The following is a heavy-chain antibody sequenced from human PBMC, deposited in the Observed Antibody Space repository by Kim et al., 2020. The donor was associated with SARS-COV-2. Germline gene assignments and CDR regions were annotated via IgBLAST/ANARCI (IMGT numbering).Heavy chain of an antibody. D-gene: IGHD6-19*01. V-gene: IGHV3-30*18. CDR3: AKTDSSGWLKAFDY. CDR1: GFTFSSYG. CDR2: ISYDGSNK. J-gene: IGHJ4*02. Sequence: GGSLRLSCAASGFTFSSYGMHWVRQAPGKGLEWVAVISYDGSNKYYADSVKGRFTISRDNSKNTLYLQMNSLRAEDTAVYYCAKTDSSGWLKAFDYWGQGTLVTVSS.